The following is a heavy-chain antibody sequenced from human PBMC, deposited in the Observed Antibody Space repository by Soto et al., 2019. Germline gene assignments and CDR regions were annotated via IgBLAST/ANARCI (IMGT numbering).Heavy chain of an antibody. V-gene: IGHV4-30-4*01. J-gene: IGHJ4*02. CDR1: GGSISSGDYY. D-gene: IGHD3-22*01. CDR2: IYYSGST. Sequence: QVQLQESGPGLVKPSQTLSLTCTVSGGSISSGDYYWSWIRQPPGKGLEWIGYIYYSGSTYYNPSLKSRVTISVDTSKNQFSLKLSSVTAADTAVYYCARESGTDYYDSSGYRGVYWGQGTLVTVSS. CDR3: ARESGTDYYDSSGYRGVY.